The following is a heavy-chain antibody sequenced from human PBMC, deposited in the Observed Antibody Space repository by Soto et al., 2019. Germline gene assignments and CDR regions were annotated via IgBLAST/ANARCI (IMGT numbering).Heavy chain of an antibody. CDR2: ISSSDNII. V-gene: IGHV3-11*01. CDR1: GFTFSDYY. D-gene: IGHD3-22*01. J-gene: IGHJ4*02. CDR3: ARDLGYYDSSGYFDY. Sequence: PGGSLRLSCAASGFTFSDYYMSWIRQAPGEGLEWVAYISSSDNIIYYADSVKGRFTISRDNAKNSLYLQMNSLRAEDTAVYYCARDLGYYDSSGYFDYWGQGTLVTVSS.